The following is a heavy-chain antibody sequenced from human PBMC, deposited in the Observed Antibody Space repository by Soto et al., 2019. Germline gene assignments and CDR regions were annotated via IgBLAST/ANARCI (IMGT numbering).Heavy chain of an antibody. CDR2: IWYDGSNK. CDR1: GFTFSSYG. J-gene: IGHJ6*03. D-gene: IGHD3-10*01. V-gene: IGHV3-33*01. Sequence: GGSLRLSCAASGFTFSSYGMHWVRQAPGKGLEWVAVIWYDGSNKYYADSVKGRFTISRDNSKNTLYLQMNSLRAEDTAVYYCARDHNGSGLHYYYYMDVWGKGTTVTVSS. CDR3: ARDHNGSGLHYYYYMDV.